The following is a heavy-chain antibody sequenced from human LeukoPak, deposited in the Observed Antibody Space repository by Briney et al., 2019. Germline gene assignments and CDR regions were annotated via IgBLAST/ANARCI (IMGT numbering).Heavy chain of an antibody. V-gene: IGHV3-48*03. Sequence: GESLKISCAASGFTFSSYEMNWVRQAPGKGLEWVSYISSSGSTIYYADSVKGRFTISRDNAKNSLYLQMNSLRAEDTAVYYCARGLFRSGWQGFDYWGQGTLVTVSS. CDR1: GFTFSSYE. J-gene: IGHJ4*02. D-gene: IGHD6-19*01. CDR3: ARGLFRSGWQGFDY. CDR2: ISSSGSTI.